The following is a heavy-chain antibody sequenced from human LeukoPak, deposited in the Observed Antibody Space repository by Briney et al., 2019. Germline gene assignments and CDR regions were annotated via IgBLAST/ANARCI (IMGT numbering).Heavy chain of an antibody. D-gene: IGHD2-2*01. J-gene: IGHJ6*03. V-gene: IGHV1-2*02. CDR2: INPNSGGT. CDR3: AGGSCSSTSCYAYYVDV. CDR1: GYTFTGYY. Sequence: ASVKVSCKASGYTFTGYYMHWVRQAPGQGLEWMGWINPNSGGTNYAQKFQGRVTMTRDTSISTAYMELSRLRSDDTAVYYCAGGSCSSTSCYAYYVDVWGKGTTVTVSS.